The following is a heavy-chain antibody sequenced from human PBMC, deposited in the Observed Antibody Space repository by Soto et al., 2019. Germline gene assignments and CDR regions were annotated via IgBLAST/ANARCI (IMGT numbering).Heavy chain of an antibody. V-gene: IGHV4-4*02. CDR3: ARAPDYDILTGYYRYYAMDV. J-gene: IGHJ6*02. D-gene: IGHD3-9*01. CDR2: IYHNGSP. Sequence: SETLSLTCVVPGGSISSTNWWTWVRQPPGKRLEWIGEIYHNGSPTYSPSLRGRATISVDKSNNQFSLRLRSVTAADTAVYYCARAPDYDILTGYYRYYAMDVWGQGTTVTVSS. CDR1: GGSISSTNW.